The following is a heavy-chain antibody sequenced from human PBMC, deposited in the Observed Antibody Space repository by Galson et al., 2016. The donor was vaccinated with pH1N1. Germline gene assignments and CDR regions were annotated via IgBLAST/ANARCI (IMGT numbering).Heavy chain of an antibody. CDR2: IIPIFGTA. D-gene: IGHD3-22*01. J-gene: IGHJ2*01. Sequence: SVKVSCKASGGTFSSYGINWVRQAPGQGLEWMGGIIPIFGTAKYAQNFQGRVTITADESTTKAYMELSNLRSEDTAVYYCAREDYYDTDLSDWYFDLWGRGTLLTVSS. CDR3: AREDYYDTDLSDWYFDL. V-gene: IGHV1-69*13. CDR1: GGTFSSYG.